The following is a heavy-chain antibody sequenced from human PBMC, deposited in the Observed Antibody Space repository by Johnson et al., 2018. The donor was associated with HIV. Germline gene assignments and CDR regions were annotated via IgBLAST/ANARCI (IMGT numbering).Heavy chain of an antibody. J-gene: IGHJ3*02. V-gene: IGHV3-9*01. CDR2: ISWNSGSI. CDR3: ARDLLSRAFDI. CDR1: GFTFRSYG. Sequence: VQLVESGGGVVQPGRSLRLSCAASGFTFRSYGMHWVRQAPGKGLEWVSGISWNSGSIGYADSVKGRFTISRDNSKNTLYLQMNSLSAEDTAVYYCARDLLSRAFDIWGQGTMVTVSS.